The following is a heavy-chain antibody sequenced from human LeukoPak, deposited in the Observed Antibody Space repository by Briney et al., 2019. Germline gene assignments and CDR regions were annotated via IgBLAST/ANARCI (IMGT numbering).Heavy chain of an antibody. CDR2: IYSGGTT. D-gene: IGHD3-22*01. J-gene: IGHJ4*02. V-gene: IGHV3-53*01. CDR1: GLTVSSNY. Sequence: PGGSLRLSCAASGLTVSSNYMSWVRQAPGKGLEWVSVIYSGGTTYYADSVKGRFTISRDNSKNTLYLQMNNLRAEDTALYYCARGGYYDSSGYRYYSDYWGQGTLVTVSS. CDR3: ARGGYYDSSGYRYYSDY.